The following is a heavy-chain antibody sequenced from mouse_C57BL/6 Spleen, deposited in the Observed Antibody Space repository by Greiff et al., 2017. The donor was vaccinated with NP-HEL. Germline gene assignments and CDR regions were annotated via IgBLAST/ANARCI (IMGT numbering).Heavy chain of an antibody. CDR3: ARRYYGYDLYFDV. V-gene: IGHV1-64*01. J-gene: IGHJ1*03. Sequence: VQLQQSGAELVKPGASVKLSCKASGYTFTSYWMHWVKQRPGQGLEWIGMIHPNSGSTNYNEKFKSKATLTVDKSSSTAYMQLSSLTSEDSAVYYCARRYYGYDLYFDVWGTGTTVTVSS. CDR1: GYTFTSYW. CDR2: IHPNSGST. D-gene: IGHD2-2*01.